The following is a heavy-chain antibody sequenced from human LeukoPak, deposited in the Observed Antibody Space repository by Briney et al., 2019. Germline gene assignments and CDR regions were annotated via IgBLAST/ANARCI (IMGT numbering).Heavy chain of an antibody. Sequence: ASVKVSCKAYGYTLTNYYIHWVRQAPGQGLEWMGLINPNRPATNYSVKFKDRVIMTSDTSTNTAYMELNRLTSDDTAVYYCARWRYSNYFFDNWGQGTLVTVSS. CDR2: INPNRPAT. D-gene: IGHD4-11*01. CDR1: GYTLTNYY. V-gene: IGHV1-2*02. CDR3: ARWRYSNYFFDN. J-gene: IGHJ4*01.